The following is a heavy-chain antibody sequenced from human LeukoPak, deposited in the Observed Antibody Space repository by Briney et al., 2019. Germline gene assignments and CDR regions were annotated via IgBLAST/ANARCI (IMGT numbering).Heavy chain of an antibody. CDR2: VYYSRST. CDR1: GGSMSRHL. Sequence: PSETLSLTCTVSGGSMSRHLWSWIRQPPGKGLEWLGYVYYSRSTNYNPSLRSRVTISSDTPNNRFSLKLSSVTAADTAVYYCARTSEWFRFDYWGQGTLVTVSS. V-gene: IGHV4-59*08. CDR3: ARTSEWFRFDY. D-gene: IGHD3-3*01. J-gene: IGHJ4*02.